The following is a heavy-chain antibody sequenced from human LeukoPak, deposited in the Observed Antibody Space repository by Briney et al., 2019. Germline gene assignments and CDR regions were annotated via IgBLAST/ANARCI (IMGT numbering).Heavy chain of an antibody. Sequence: PGGSLRLSCAASGFAFSTYSMNWVRQSPGKGLEWVSTISSSTSYIYYADSVQGRFTISRDNAKNSLYLQMNSLRAEDTAVYYCARDIAVAGPYFDYWGQGTLVTVSS. D-gene: IGHD6-19*01. CDR1: GFAFSTYS. V-gene: IGHV3-21*01. J-gene: IGHJ4*02. CDR3: ARDIAVAGPYFDY. CDR2: ISSSTSYI.